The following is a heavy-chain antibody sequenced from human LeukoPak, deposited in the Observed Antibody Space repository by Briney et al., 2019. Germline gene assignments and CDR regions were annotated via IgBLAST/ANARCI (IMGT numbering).Heavy chain of an antibody. J-gene: IGHJ6*02. CDR3: ARDRWELLSNSYHYCGLDV. V-gene: IGHV3-7*01. D-gene: IGHD2-15*01. CDR2: IRQDGDTK. CDR1: GFPFNAYW. Sequence: PGGSLRLSCAASGFPFNAYWMTWVRQAPGKGLEWVANIRQDGDTKYYVDSVKGRFTISRDNAKNSLYLQMNSLRAEDTAVYYCARDRWELLSNSYHYCGLDVWGQGTTVTVSS.